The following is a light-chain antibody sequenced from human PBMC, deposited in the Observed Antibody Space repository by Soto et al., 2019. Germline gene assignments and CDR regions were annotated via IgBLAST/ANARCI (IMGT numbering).Light chain of an antibody. J-gene: IGKJ3*01. CDR1: QSISYS. CDR2: AAS. CDR3: QESISNLGT. V-gene: IGKV1-39*01. Sequence: DIQMTQSPSSLSASVGESVTFTCRASQSISYSLNWFQQKPGKAPKVLIYAASSLPSGVTSRFSGSGSGTEFTLTINSLQREDFATYYCQESISNLGTFGPGTTVDIK.